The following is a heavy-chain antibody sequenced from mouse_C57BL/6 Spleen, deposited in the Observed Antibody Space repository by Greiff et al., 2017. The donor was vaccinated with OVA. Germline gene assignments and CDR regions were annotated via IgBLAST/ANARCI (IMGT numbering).Heavy chain of an antibody. Sequence: EVQLQESGAELVKPGASVKLSCTASGFNIKEYYVQCVKQRTEQGLVWIGRIDPEDGETKYAPAFQGKATITADTSSNTAYLQLSSLTSEDTAVYYCARLATATNYYAMDYWGQGTSVTVSS. D-gene: IGHD1-2*01. V-gene: IGHV14-2*01. CDR1: GFNIKEYY. J-gene: IGHJ4*01. CDR2: IDPEDGET. CDR3: ARLATATNYYAMDY.